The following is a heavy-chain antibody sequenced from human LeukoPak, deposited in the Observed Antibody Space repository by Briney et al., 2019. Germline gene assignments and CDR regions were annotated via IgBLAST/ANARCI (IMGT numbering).Heavy chain of an antibody. CDR1: GFTFSSYG. CDR3: ATDILNRIAAAVDY. J-gene: IGHJ4*02. D-gene: IGHD6-13*01. Sequence: GGSLRLSCAASGFTFSSYGMHWVRQAPGKGLEWVAVISYDGSNKYYADSVKGRFTISRDNSKNTLYLQMNSLRAEDTAVYYCATDILNRIAAAVDYWGLGTLVTVSS. CDR2: ISYDGSNK. V-gene: IGHV3-30*03.